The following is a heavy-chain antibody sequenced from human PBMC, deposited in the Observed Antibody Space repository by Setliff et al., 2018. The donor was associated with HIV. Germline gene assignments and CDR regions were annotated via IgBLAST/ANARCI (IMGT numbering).Heavy chain of an antibody. CDR2: IIPIFDTT. Sequence: SVKVSCKASGGNFSTYAISWVRQAPGQGLEWMGGIIPIFDTTNYAQKFRGRVSISAVDSTKTAYMELSSLTSEDTAIYYCARGLPDIVGATNDFFYYMDVWGKGTTVTVSS. CDR1: GGNFSTYA. J-gene: IGHJ6*03. CDR3: ARGLPDIVGATNDFFYYMDV. D-gene: IGHD2-21*01. V-gene: IGHV1-69*13.